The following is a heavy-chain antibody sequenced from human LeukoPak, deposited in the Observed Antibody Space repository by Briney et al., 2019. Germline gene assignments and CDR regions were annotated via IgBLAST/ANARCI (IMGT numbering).Heavy chain of an antibody. CDR3: AREVIEITIFGDYYYYMDV. CDR2: INAGNGNT. Sequence: ASVKVSCKASGYTFTSYAMHWVRQAPGQRLEWMGWINAGNGNTKYSQEFQGRVTITRDTSASTAYMELSSLRSEDMAVYYCAREVIEITIFGDYYYYMDVWGKGTTVTVSS. J-gene: IGHJ6*03. D-gene: IGHD3-3*01. V-gene: IGHV1-3*03. CDR1: GYTFTSYA.